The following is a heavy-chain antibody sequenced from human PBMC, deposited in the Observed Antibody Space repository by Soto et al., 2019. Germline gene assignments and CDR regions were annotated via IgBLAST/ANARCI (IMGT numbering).Heavy chain of an antibody. J-gene: IGHJ4*02. Sequence: GESLKISCAASGFTFGAYSLSWVRQAPGKGLEWVSSINPSGTDIHYADSVEGRFTISRDNARSSLYLQMISLRVDDTAVYYCARDCLTGDPREVFDCWGQGTLVTVSS. V-gene: IGHV3-21*01. CDR3: ARDCLTGDPREVFDC. CDR1: GFTFGAYS. D-gene: IGHD7-27*01. CDR2: INPSGTDI.